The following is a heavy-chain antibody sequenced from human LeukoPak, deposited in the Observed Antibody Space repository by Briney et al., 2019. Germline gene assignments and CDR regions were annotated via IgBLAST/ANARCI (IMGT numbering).Heavy chain of an antibody. CDR2: MNPNSGNT. V-gene: IGHV1-18*01. Sequence: ASVKVSCKASGYTFTSYDINWVRQATGQGLEWMGWMNPNSGNTNYAQKLQGRVTMTTDTSTSTAYMELRSLRSDDTAVYYCARENGYGGNSDYYYYMDVWGKGTTVTVSS. CDR1: GYTFTSYD. D-gene: IGHD4-23*01. J-gene: IGHJ6*03. CDR3: ARENGYGGNSDYYYYMDV.